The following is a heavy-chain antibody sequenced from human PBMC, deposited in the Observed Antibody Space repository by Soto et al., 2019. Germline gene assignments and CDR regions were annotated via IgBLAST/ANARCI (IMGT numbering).Heavy chain of an antibody. Sequence: PGGSLRLSCAASGFTVRSNFMSWIRQAPGKGLEWVSYISTTSSFTNYADSVKGRFTISRDNAKNSLYLQMNSLRAEDTAVYYCARDLYERYWGQGTLVTVSS. V-gene: IGHV3-11*05. CDR1: GFTVRSNF. CDR2: ISTTSSFT. D-gene: IGHD3-3*01. CDR3: ARDLYERY. J-gene: IGHJ4*02.